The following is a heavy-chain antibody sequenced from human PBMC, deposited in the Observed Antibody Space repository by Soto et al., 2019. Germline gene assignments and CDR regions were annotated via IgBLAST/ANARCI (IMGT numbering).Heavy chain of an antibody. V-gene: IGHV4-31*03. Sequence: QVQLQESGPGLVKPSQTLSLTCTISGDSISSRTYYWSWIRQNPGKGLEWIGYIFYSGSGHNNPSLKSRVTISVDTSRNEFSLKLSSVTAADTAVYYCASAKLVPAYWEWFDPWGQGTLVTVSS. CDR3: ASAKLVPAYWEWFDP. CDR2: IFYSGSG. D-gene: IGHD2-2*01. J-gene: IGHJ5*02. CDR1: GDSISSRTYY.